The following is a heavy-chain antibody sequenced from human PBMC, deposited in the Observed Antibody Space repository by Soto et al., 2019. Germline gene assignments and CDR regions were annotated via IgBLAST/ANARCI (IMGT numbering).Heavy chain of an antibody. J-gene: IGHJ5*02. CDR2: ISSNGGST. CDR3: VKDLSYSSRQHNWFDP. V-gene: IGHV3-64D*06. D-gene: IGHD6-13*01. CDR1: GFTFSSYA. Sequence: QPGGSLRLSCSASGFTFSSYAMHWVRQAPGKGLEYVSAISSNGGSTYYADSVKGRFTISRDNSKNTLYLQMSSLRAEDTAVYYCVKDLSYSSRQHNWFDPWGQGTLVTVSS.